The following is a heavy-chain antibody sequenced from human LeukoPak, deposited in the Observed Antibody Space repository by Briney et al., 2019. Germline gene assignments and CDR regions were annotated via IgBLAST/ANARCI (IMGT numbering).Heavy chain of an antibody. J-gene: IGHJ4*02. CDR2: INHSGST. D-gene: IGHD6-19*01. Sequence: PSETLSLTCAVYGGSFSGYYWSWIRQPPGKGLEWIGEINHSGSTNYNPSLKSRVTISVDTSKNQFSLKLSSVTAADTAVYYCVSQKGSGWYQQKSFDYWGQGTLVTVSS. CDR1: GGSFSGYY. V-gene: IGHV4-34*01. CDR3: VSQKGSGWYQQKSFDY.